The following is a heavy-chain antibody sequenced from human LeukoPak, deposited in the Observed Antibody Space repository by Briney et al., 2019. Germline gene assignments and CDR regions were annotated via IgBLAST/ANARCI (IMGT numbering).Heavy chain of an antibody. V-gene: IGHV1-8*01. CDR2: MNPNSGNT. D-gene: IGHD3-22*01. J-gene: IGHJ6*03. CDR3: ASCCDYDNSGYDYYYYIDV. Sequence: ASVKLSCTASGYTFTSYDINWVRQATGKGLEWMGWMNPNSGNTDYAQKVQGRVTMTRDTSISTVYMQMSSLRSEDTAVYYCASCCDYDNSGYDYYYYIDVWGKGTTVTVSS. CDR1: GYTFTSYD.